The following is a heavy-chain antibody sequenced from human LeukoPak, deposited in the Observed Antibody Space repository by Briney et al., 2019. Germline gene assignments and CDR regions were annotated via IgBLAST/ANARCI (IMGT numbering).Heavy chain of an antibody. V-gene: IGHV1-69*01. CDR1: GGTFSSYA. Sequence: ASVKVSCKASGGTFSSYASSWVRQAPGQGLEWMGGIIPIFGTANYAQKFQGRVTITADESTNTAYMELSSLRSEDTAVYYCARVRGRIAVAGTSTLKYWGQGTLVTVSS. J-gene: IGHJ4*02. CDR2: IIPIFGTA. D-gene: IGHD6-19*01. CDR3: ARVRGRIAVAGTSTLKY.